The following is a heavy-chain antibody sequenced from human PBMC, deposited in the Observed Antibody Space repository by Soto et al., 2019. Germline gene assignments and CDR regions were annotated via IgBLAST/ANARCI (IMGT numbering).Heavy chain of an antibody. CDR3: ARGGTPVGY. V-gene: IGHV1-18*01. Sequence: QVQLVQSGAEVKKPGASVKVSCKASGYTFTNFGISWVRQAPGQGLEWMGWISAYNGNTNYAQNFQGRVTMTTDTSTSTAHTELRSLRSDGTPVYYGARGGTPVGYWGQGPRVTVSS. J-gene: IGHJ4*02. CDR2: ISAYNGNT. CDR1: GYTFTNFG. D-gene: IGHD3-16*01.